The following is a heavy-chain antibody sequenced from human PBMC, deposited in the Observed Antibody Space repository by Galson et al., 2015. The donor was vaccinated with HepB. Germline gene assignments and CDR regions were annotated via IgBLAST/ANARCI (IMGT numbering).Heavy chain of an antibody. J-gene: IGHJ5*02. Sequence: SLRLSCAASGFTFSSYAMSWVRQAPGKGLEWVSAISGSGGSTYYADSVKGRFTISRDNSKNTLYLQMNSLRAEDTAMYYCARGASSADIQADWFDPWGQGTLVTVSS. CDR3: ARGASSADIQADWFDP. CDR2: ISGSGGST. V-gene: IGHV3-23*01. CDR1: GFTFSSYA. D-gene: IGHD3-22*01.